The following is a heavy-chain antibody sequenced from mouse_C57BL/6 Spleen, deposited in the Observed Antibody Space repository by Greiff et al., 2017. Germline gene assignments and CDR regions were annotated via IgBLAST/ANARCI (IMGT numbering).Heavy chain of an antibody. CDR3: TRDRGDDYDEGYAMYY. V-gene: IGHV5-9-1*02. Sequence: EVQLVESGEGLVKPGGSLKLSCAASGFTFSSYAMSWVRQTPEKRLEWVAYISSGGDYIYYADTVKGRFTISRDNARNTLYLQMSSLKSEDTAMYYCTRDRGDDYDEGYAMYYWGQGTSVTVSS. D-gene: IGHD2-4*01. J-gene: IGHJ4*01. CDR1: GFTFSSYA. CDR2: ISSGGDYI.